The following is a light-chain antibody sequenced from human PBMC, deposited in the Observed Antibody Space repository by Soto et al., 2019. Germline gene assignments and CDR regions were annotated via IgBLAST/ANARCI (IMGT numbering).Light chain of an antibody. V-gene: IGKV1-5*03. CDR2: KAS. CDR3: QQYNAYPLT. Sequence: DIQMTQSPSTLSASVGDRVTITCRASQTINSWLAWYQQKPGKAPTLLIYKASTLESGVPSRFSGSGSGTEFSLTISSLQPDDFATYYCQQYNAYPLTFGGGTTV. CDR1: QTINSW. J-gene: IGKJ4*01.